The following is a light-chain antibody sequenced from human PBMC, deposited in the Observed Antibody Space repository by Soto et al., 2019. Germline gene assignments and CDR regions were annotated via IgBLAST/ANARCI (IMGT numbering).Light chain of an antibody. V-gene: IGLV1-44*01. CDR1: SSNIKTNG. CDR3: SAWDDSLNGLI. CDR2: SNS. J-gene: IGLJ2*01. Sequence: QSVLAQPPSASGTPGQTVTISCSGGSSNIKTNGVSWYQQVPGAAPKLLIYSNSQRPSGAPDRFSGSKSGTSASLAISGLQSEDAATYHCSAWDDSLNGLIFGGGTKVTVL.